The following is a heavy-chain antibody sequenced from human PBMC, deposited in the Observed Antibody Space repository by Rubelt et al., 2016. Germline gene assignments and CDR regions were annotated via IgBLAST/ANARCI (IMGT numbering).Heavy chain of an antibody. Sequence: EVQLVESGGGLVQPGGSLRLSCAASGFTFSSFGMSWVRQAPGKGLQWVSSISGSGGSTYYADSVKGRFTISRANSKNTLYLQMNSLGAEDTAVYFCAKEPDFWSAQNWFDPWGQGTLVTVSS. CDR1: GFTFSSFG. CDR3: AKEPDFWSAQNWFDP. CDR2: ISGSGGST. J-gene: IGHJ5*02. V-gene: IGHV3-23*04. D-gene: IGHD3-3*01.